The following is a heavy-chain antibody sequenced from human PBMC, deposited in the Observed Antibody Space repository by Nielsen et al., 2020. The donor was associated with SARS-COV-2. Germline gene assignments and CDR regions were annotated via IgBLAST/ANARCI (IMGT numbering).Heavy chain of an antibody. CDR1: GFTFSSYA. V-gene: IGHV3-23*01. J-gene: IGHJ4*03. CDR2: ISGSGGST. CDR3: AKATSIVGAAVLPYFDY. D-gene: IGHD1-26*01. Sequence: GGSLRLSCAASGFTFSSYAMSWVRQAPGKGLEWVSAISGSGGSTYYADSVKGRFTISRDNSKNTLYLQMNSLRAEDTAVYYCAKATSIVGAAVLPYFDYWGQGTTVTVSS.